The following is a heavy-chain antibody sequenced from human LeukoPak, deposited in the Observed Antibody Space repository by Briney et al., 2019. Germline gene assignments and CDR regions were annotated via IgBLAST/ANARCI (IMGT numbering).Heavy chain of an antibody. J-gene: IGHJ5*02. Sequence: PSETLSLTCSVSGGSISSYYWSWVRQPPGKGLEWIGYIQNSVTSYTDNPSLQSRVPISVDTSKNQFSLKVTSVTAADTAVYYCVRSPQLDHWGQGTLVTVSS. CDR3: VRSPQLDH. V-gene: IGHV4-59*01. CDR1: GGSISSYY. CDR2: IQNSVTSY.